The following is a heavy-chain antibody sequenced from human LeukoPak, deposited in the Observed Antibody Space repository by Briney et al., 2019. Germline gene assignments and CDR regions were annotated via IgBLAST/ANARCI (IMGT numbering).Heavy chain of an antibody. CDR3: AREGIGYDILTGYYDH. V-gene: IGHV1-2*02. CDR1: GYTFTSYA. Sequence: ASVKVSCKASGYTFTSYAMNWVRQAPGQGLEWMGWINPNSGGTNYAQKFQGRVTMTRDTSISTAYMELSRLRSDDTAVYYCAREGIGYDILTGYYDHWGQGTLVTVSS. CDR2: INPNSGGT. D-gene: IGHD3-9*01. J-gene: IGHJ4*02.